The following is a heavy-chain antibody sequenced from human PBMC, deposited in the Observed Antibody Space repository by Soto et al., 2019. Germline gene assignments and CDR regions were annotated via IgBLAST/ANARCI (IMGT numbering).Heavy chain of an antibody. J-gene: IGHJ4*02. CDR1: GFAFTTYW. D-gene: IGHD2-2*01. Sequence: EAQLVESGGGLVQPGGSLRLSCAASGFAFTTYWMGWVRQAPGRGLECLANIAQDGSQTYYVDSVKGRFTISRDNAKNSLYLQMNSLRAVYTAVYYCATMRRGSQDDYLGLGTLVTVSS. CDR2: IAQDGSQT. V-gene: IGHV3-7*01. CDR3: ATMRRGSQDDY.